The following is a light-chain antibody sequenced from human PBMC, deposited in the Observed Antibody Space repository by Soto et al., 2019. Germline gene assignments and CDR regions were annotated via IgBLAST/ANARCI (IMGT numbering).Light chain of an antibody. CDR3: QKYNSAPFT. Sequence: DIQMTQSPSSLSASVGDRVTITSRASQGISSYLAWFQQKLGKVPKLLISGASTLQSGVPSRFSGSGSGTDFTLTISSLQPEDVAIYYCQKYNSAPFTFGPGTKVDIK. CDR1: QGISSY. J-gene: IGKJ3*01. CDR2: GAS. V-gene: IGKV1-27*01.